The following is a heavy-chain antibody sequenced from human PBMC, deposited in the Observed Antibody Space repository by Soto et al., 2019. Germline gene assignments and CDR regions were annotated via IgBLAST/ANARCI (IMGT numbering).Heavy chain of an antibody. Sequence: ASEKVSCKASGYTFTSYDINWVRQATGQGLEWMGWMYPNSGNTGYAQKFQGRVTMTRNTCISTAYMELSSLRSEDTAVYYCARGTYFDFWGGNTSYYGMDVWGQGTTVTVSS. J-gene: IGHJ6*02. CDR2: MYPNSGNT. D-gene: IGHD3-3*01. V-gene: IGHV1-8*01. CDR1: GYTFTSYD. CDR3: ARGTYFDFWGGNTSYYGMDV.